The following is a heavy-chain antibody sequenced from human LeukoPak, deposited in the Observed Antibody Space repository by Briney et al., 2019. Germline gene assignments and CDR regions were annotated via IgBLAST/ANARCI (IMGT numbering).Heavy chain of an antibody. CDR1: GFTFSSYG. V-gene: IGHV3-30*03. J-gene: IGHJ4*02. CDR2: ISYDAKSN. CDR3: ARSAAAGRIVATFAY. Sequence: PGRSLRLSCVTSGFTFSSYGMHWVRQVPGKGLEWVAVISYDAKSNYHVDSVKGRFTISRDNSKNTLYLQMNSLRAEDTAVYYCARSAAAGRIVATFAYWGQGTLVTVSS. D-gene: IGHD5-12*01.